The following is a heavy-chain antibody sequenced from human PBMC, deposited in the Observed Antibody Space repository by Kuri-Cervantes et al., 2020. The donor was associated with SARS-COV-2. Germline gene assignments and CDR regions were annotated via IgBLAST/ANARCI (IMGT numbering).Heavy chain of an antibody. D-gene: IGHD2-21*02. Sequence: GGSLRLSCAASGFTFSSYAMRWVRQAPGKGLEWVSAISGSGGSTYYADSVKGRFTISRDNSKNTLYLQMNSLRAEDTAVYYCAKDLRVVVTAEGLDYWGQGTLVTVSS. CDR2: ISGSGGST. J-gene: IGHJ4*02. CDR3: AKDLRVVVTAEGLDY. CDR1: GFTFSSYA. V-gene: IGHV3-23*01.